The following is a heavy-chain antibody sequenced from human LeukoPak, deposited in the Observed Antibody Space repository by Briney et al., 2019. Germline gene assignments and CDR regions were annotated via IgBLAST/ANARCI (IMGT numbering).Heavy chain of an antibody. CDR3: ARNLRIAARGPTNWFDP. D-gene: IGHD6-6*01. CDR1: GYTFTGYY. J-gene: IGHJ5*02. V-gene: IGHV1-2*02. CDR2: INPNSGGT. Sequence: GASVKVSCKASGYTFTGYYMHWVRQAPGQGLEWMGWINPNSGGTNYAQKFQGRVTMTRDTSISTAYMELSRLRSDDTAVYYCARNLRIAARGPTNWFDPWGQGTLVTVSS.